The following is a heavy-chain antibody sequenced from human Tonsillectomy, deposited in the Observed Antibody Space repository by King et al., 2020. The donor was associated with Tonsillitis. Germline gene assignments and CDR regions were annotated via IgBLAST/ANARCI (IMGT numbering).Heavy chain of an antibody. Sequence: VQLVESGGGLVQPGGSLRLSCAASGFTFSSYWMSWVRQAPGKGLEWVANIKQDGREKYYVDSVKGRFTISRDNAKNSLYLQMNSLRAEETAVYYCARVWELPPVYYFDYWGQGTLVTVSS. CDR3: ARVWELPPVYYFDY. CDR1: GFTFSSYW. CDR2: IKQDGREK. D-gene: IGHD1-26*01. V-gene: IGHV3-7*04. J-gene: IGHJ4*02.